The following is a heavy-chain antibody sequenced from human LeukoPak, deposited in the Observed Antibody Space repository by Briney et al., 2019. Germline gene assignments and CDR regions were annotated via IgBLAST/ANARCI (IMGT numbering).Heavy chain of an antibody. V-gene: IGHV3-30*03. CDR2: ISYDGSNK. CDR3: TGTYYYGSGSYSTKYYFDY. CDR1: GFTFSSYG. D-gene: IGHD3-10*01. J-gene: IGHJ4*02. Sequence: PGGSLRLSCAASGFTFSSYGMHWVRQAPGKGLEWVAVISYDGSNKYYADSVKGRFTISRDNSKNTLYLQMNSLRAEDTAVYYCTGTYYYGSGSYSTKYYFDYWGQGTLVTVSS.